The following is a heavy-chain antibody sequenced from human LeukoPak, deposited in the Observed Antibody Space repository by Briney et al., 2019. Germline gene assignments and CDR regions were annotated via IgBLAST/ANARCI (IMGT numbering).Heavy chain of an antibody. CDR1: GASITTTNFW. V-gene: IGHV4-61*01. J-gene: IGHJ1*01. CDR3: ARYGLVEFRNAFQY. D-gene: IGHD6-6*01. Sequence: SETLSLTCSVSGASITTTNFWWTWIRQSPGRGLEWIGYIHDRGSDKYNPALESRATLSVDTSKDQFSLKLNSVTAAETALYYCARYGLVEFRNAFQYWGQGILVSVSS. CDR2: IHDRGSD.